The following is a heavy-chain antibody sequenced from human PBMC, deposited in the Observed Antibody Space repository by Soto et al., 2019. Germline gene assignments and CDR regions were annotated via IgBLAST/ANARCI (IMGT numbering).Heavy chain of an antibody. Sequence: GESPKTPCKTSEYNTANFCIGWVSQKPGKGLEWMGFINLGGSETRYTPSFQDQVTISAAKSINTAYLQWSSLRASVTVLFYCAIGTHGNRYYDYLGQGTLVTVSS. CDR1: EYNTANFC. CDR2: INLGGSET. V-gene: IGHV5-51*01. J-gene: IGHJ4*02. D-gene: IGHD1-1*01. CDR3: AIGTHGNRYYDY.